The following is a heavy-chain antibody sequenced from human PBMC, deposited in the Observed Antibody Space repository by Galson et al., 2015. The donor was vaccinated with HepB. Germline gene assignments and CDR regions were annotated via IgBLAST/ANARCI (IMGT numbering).Heavy chain of an antibody. D-gene: IGHD3-22*01. CDR3: ARENYYDGSGGDAFDM. J-gene: IGHJ3*02. CDR2: IKQDGNEQ. CDR1: GFTFSRHW. Sequence: SLRLSCAASGFTFSRHWMTWVRQAPGKGLEWVADIKQDGNEQHYVDSVEGRFTISRDNARNSLFLQMDSLRAEDTAVYYCARENYYDGSGGDAFDMWGQGTMVTVSA. V-gene: IGHV3-7*01.